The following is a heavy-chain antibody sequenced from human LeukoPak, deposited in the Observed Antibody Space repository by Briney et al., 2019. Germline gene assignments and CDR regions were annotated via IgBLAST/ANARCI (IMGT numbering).Heavy chain of an antibody. V-gene: IGHV3-21*06. CDR1: AFTFSTYN. J-gene: IGHJ4*02. CDR3: ARDIIYYYDSSGYSDY. Sequence: PGGSLRLSCAASAFTFSTYNMNWVRQAPGEGLEWVSSISSGRTYIYFTDSLKGRFTISRDNAKNSLCLQMNSLRVEDTAIYYCARDIIYYYDSSGYSDYWGQGTLVTVSS. D-gene: IGHD3-22*01. CDR2: ISSGRTYI.